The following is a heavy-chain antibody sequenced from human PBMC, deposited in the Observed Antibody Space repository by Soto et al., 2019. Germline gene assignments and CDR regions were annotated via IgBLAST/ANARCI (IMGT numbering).Heavy chain of an antibody. CDR3: ARDPKIQLWSRRGGWFDP. J-gene: IGHJ5*02. D-gene: IGHD5-18*01. CDR2: IIPIFGTA. CDR1: GGTFSSYA. V-gene: IGHV1-69*01. Sequence: QVQLVQSGAEVKKPGSSVRVSCKASGGTFSSYAISWVRQAPGQGLEWMGGIIPIFGTANYAQKFQGRVTITADESTSTAYMELSSLRSEDTAVYYCARDPKIQLWSRRGGWFDPWGQGTLVTVSS.